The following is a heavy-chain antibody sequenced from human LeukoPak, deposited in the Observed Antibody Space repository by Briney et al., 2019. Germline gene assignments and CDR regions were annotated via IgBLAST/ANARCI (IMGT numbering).Heavy chain of an antibody. V-gene: IGHV4-38-2*02. CDR3: ARVGSGWYYWFDP. D-gene: IGHD6-19*01. J-gene: IGHJ5*02. Sequence: PSETLSLTCTVSGYSISIDYCWGWIRQPPGEGLGWIGSIYYSGSTYYSPSLKSRVTISVDTSKNQFSLKLSSVTAADTAVYYCARVGSGWYYWFDPWGQGTLVTVSS. CDR2: IYYSGST. CDR1: GYSISIDYC.